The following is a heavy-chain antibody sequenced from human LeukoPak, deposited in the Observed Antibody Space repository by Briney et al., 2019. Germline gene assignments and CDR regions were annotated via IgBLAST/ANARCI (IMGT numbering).Heavy chain of an antibody. Sequence: PGGSLRLSCAASGFTFSSYSMNWVRQAPGKGLEWASSISSSSSYIYYADSVKGRFTISRDNAKNSLYLQMNSLRAEDTAVYYCARGSHCSGGSCYSTKNYYYYYYMDVWGKGTTVTISS. CDR3: ARGSHCSGGSCYSTKNYYYYYYMDV. V-gene: IGHV3-21*01. J-gene: IGHJ6*03. CDR2: ISSSSSYI. D-gene: IGHD2-15*01. CDR1: GFTFSSYS.